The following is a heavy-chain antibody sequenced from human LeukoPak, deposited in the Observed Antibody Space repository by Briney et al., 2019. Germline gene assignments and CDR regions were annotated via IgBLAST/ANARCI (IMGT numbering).Heavy chain of an antibody. V-gene: IGHV4-38-2*02. CDR3: AREGRRENWFDP. CDR2: IYTSGST. CDR1: GYSISSGYY. J-gene: IGHJ5*02. Sequence: SETLSLTCAVSGYSISSGYYWGWIRPPPGKGLEWIGRIYTSGSTNYNPSLKSRVTMSVDTSKNQFSLKLSSVTAADTAVYYCAREGRRENWFDPWGQGTLVTVSS.